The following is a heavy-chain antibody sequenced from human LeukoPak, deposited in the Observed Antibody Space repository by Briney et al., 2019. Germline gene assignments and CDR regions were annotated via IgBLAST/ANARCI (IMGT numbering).Heavy chain of an antibody. V-gene: IGHV1-8*03. Sequence: ASVKVSCKASGYTFTSYDINWVRQATGQGLEWMGWMNPNSGNTGYAQKFQDRVTITRNTSISTAYMELSSLRSEDTAVYYCAKDVGVAARGAYYYYYMDVWGKGTTVTVSS. CDR2: MNPNSGNT. D-gene: IGHD6-6*01. J-gene: IGHJ6*03. CDR1: GYTFTSYD. CDR3: AKDVGVAARGAYYYYYMDV.